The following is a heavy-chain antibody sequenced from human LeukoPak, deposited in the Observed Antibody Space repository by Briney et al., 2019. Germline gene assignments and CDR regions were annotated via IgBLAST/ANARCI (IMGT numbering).Heavy chain of an antibody. V-gene: IGHV1-69*04. D-gene: IGHD3-22*01. CDR3: ARDRREYYYDSSGYQLD. CDR1: GGTFSSYA. J-gene: IGHJ4*02. Sequence: SVKVSCKASGGTFSSYAISWVRQAPGQGLEWMGRIIPILGIANYAQEFQGRVTITADKSTSTAYMELSSLRSEDTAVYYCARDRREYYYDSSGYQLDWGRGTLVTVSS. CDR2: IIPILGIA.